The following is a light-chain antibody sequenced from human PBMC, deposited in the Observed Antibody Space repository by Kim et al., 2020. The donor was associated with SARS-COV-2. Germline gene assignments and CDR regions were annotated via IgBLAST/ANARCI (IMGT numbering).Light chain of an antibody. CDR3: KSRDSSGNLLV. Sequence: SSELTQDPAVSVALGQTVRITCQGDNLRTYYASWYQQKPGQAPVLVIFGKNNRPSGIPDRFSGSSPGNTASLTITGAQAEDEADYYCKSRDSSGNLLVFG. CDR2: GKN. J-gene: IGLJ2*01. CDR1: NLRTYY. V-gene: IGLV3-19*01.